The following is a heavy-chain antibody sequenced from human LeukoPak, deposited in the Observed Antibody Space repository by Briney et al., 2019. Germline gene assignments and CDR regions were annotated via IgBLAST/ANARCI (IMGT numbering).Heavy chain of an antibody. CDR2: IYHSGST. J-gene: IGHJ6*03. CDR1: GYSISSGYY. V-gene: IGHV4-38-2*01. Sequence: PSETLSLTCAVSGYSISSGYYWGWIRQPPGKGLEWIGSIYHSGSTYYNPSLKSRVIYSADTSRNQFSLKLSSVTAADTAVYYCARQVYYYYYYMDVWGKGTTVTLSS. CDR3: ARQVYYYYYYMDV.